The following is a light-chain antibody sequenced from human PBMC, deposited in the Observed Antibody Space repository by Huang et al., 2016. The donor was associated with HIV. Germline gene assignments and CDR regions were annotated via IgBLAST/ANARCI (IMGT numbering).Light chain of an antibody. V-gene: IGKV3-11*01. CDR2: DAA. J-gene: IGKJ5*01. CDR1: QSVNSY. Sequence: ETVLTQSPATLSLSPGERATLSCRASQSVNSYVAWYQQKPGQTPRLLLFDAANRAPSLPARFSGSGSGTDFTLTISSLEPEDFAVYYCQQRKYWPPITFGQGTRLEIK. CDR3: QQRKYWPPIT.